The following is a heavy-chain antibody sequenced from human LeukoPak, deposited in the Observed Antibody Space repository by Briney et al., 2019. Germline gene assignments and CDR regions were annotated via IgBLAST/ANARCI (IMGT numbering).Heavy chain of an antibody. CDR3: AKVSAIVVLGDHFDY. Sequence: HPGGSLRLSCAASGFTFSSYAMSWVRQAPGKGLEWVSAISGSGGSTYYADSVKGRFTISRDKSKNTLYLQMNSLRAEDTAVYYCAKVSAIVVLGDHFDYWGQGTLVTVSS. V-gene: IGHV3-23*01. J-gene: IGHJ4*02. CDR1: GFTFSSYA. D-gene: IGHD3-22*01. CDR2: ISGSGGST.